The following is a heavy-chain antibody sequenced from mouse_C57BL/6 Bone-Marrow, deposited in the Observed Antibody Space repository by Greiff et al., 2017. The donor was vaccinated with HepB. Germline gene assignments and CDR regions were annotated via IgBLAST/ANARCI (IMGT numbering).Heavy chain of an antibody. J-gene: IGHJ1*03. Sequence: EVKLVESGGDLVKPGGSLKLSCAASGFTFSSYGMSWVRQTPDKRLEWVATISSGGSYTYYPDSVKGRFTISRDNAKNTLYLQMSSLKSEDTAMYYCARRIYYYGSSYWYFDVWGTGTTVTVSS. CDR2: ISSGGSYT. CDR1: GFTFSSYG. D-gene: IGHD1-1*01. V-gene: IGHV5-6*02. CDR3: ARRIYYYGSSYWYFDV.